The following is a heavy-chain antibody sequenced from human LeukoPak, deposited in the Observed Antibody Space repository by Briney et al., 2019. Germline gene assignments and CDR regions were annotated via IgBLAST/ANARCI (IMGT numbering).Heavy chain of an antibody. CDR3: TTDFWFGVYYMDV. Sequence: GGSLRLPCAASGFISGNAWMGWAAQAPGKGREWVGRIKSKTDGGTTDYAAPVKGRFTISRDDSKNTLYLQMNSLKTEDTAVYYCTTDFWFGVYYMDVWGKGTTVTISS. V-gene: IGHV3-15*01. J-gene: IGHJ6*03. CDR1: GFISGNAW. D-gene: IGHD3-10*01. CDR2: IKSKTDGGTT.